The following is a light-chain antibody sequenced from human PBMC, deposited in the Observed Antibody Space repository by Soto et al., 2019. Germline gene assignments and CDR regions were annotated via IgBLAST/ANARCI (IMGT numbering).Light chain of an antibody. CDR2: DAY. Sequence: LTQCPVALSLCAGFRSTLSCRASQSFRGLLAWYQQKPGQAPRLLIYDAYNWATGIPPRFSGSGSGTDFTLTISSLEPEDSAVYYCQQRHMWPITFGGGTRLEIK. V-gene: IGKV3-11*01. CDR3: QQRHMWPIT. CDR1: QSFRGL. J-gene: IGKJ5*01.